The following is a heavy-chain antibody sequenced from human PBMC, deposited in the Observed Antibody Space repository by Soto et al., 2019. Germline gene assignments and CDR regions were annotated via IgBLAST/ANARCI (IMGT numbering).Heavy chain of an antibody. J-gene: IGHJ4*02. CDR3: AGLRGYAGSPIDY. D-gene: IGHD2-15*01. CDR2: ISYSGNT. Sequence: SETLSLTCTVSGGSIISGYWSWIRQPPGKGLERIGYISYSGNTNYNPSLKSRVTMSVDTPKNQFSLRLSSVTTADTAVYYCAGLRGYAGSPIDYWGQGTLVTVSS. V-gene: IGHV4-59*01. CDR1: GGSIISGY.